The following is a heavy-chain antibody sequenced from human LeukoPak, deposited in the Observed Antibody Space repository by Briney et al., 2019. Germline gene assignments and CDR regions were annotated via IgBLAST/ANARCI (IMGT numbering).Heavy chain of an antibody. V-gene: IGHV3-21*01. CDR1: GFTFSSYS. D-gene: IGHD6-13*01. J-gene: IGHJ3*02. CDR3: ARDSARYSSSWYPETGADAFDI. Sequence: PGGSLRLSCTASGFTFSSYSLNWVRQAPGKGLEWVSSVSTGSNYIYYADSVKGRFTISRDNAKNSLYLQMNSLRAEDTAVYYCARDSARYSSSWYPETGADAFDIWGQGTMVTVSS. CDR2: VSTGSNYI.